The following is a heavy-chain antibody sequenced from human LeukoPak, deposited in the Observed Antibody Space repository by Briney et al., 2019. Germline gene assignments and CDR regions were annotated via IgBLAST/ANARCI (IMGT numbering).Heavy chain of an antibody. Sequence: PGGSLRLSCAASGFTFSSYEMNWVRQAPGKGPEWVSYISSSGSTIYYADSVKGRFTISRDNAKNSLYLQMNSLRAEDTAVYYCATCGYTYGLYFDYWGQGTLVTVSS. V-gene: IGHV3-48*03. CDR3: ATCGYTYGLYFDY. CDR1: GFTFSSYE. D-gene: IGHD5-18*01. J-gene: IGHJ4*02. CDR2: ISSSGSTI.